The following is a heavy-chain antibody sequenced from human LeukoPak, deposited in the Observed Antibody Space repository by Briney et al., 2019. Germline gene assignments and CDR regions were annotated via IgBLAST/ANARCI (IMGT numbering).Heavy chain of an antibody. CDR1: GFTFSSYG. CDR3: ARDMGGIAVAGFDY. Sequence: GGSLRLSCAASGFTFSSYGMHLVRQAPGKGLEWVAVIWYDGSNKYYADSVKGRFTISRDNSKNTLYLQMNSLRAEDTAVYYCARDMGGIAVAGFDYWGQGTLVTVSS. V-gene: IGHV3-33*01. D-gene: IGHD6-19*01. CDR2: IWYDGSNK. J-gene: IGHJ4*02.